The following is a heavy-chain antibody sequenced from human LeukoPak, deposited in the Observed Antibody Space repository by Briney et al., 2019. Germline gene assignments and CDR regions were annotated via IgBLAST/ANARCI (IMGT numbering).Heavy chain of an antibody. Sequence: SVKVSCKASGGTFSSYAISWVRQAPGQGLEWMGGIIPIFGTANYAQKFQGRVTITADESTSTAYMELSSLRSEDTAVYYCARARRITIFGVVTPQGGDAFDIWGQGTMVTVSS. D-gene: IGHD3-3*01. CDR3: ARARRITIFGVVTPQGGDAFDI. J-gene: IGHJ3*02. CDR2: IIPIFGTA. CDR1: GGTFSSYA. V-gene: IGHV1-69*13.